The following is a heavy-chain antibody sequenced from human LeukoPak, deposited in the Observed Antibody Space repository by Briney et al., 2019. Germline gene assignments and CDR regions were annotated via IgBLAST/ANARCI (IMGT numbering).Heavy chain of an antibody. CDR1: GFTFSSYS. J-gene: IGHJ4*02. D-gene: IGHD2-15*01. Sequence: AGSLRLSCAASGFTFSSYSMNWVRQAPGKGLEWVANIKQDGSEKYYVDSVKGRFTISRDNAKNSLYLQMNSLRAEDTAVYYCARVSRDIVVVVAATEQHFDYWGQGTLVTVSS. CDR2: IKQDGSEK. CDR3: ARVSRDIVVVVAATEQHFDY. V-gene: IGHV3-7*01.